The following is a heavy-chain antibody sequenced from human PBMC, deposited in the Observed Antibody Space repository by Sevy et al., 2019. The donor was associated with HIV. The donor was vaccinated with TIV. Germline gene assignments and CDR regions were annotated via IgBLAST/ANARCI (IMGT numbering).Heavy chain of an antibody. D-gene: IGHD6-19*01. CDR3: ARGGSSGWTYFDY. CDR1: GYTFNNYY. V-gene: IGHV1-46*02. CDR2: INPSGGST. Sequence: ASVKVSCKASGYTFNNYYIHWVRQAPGQGLEWMGVINPSGGSTSYPQKFQGRVTMTRDTSTSTVYMELSSLRYEDRAGYYCARGGSSGWTYFDYWSQGTLVTVSS. J-gene: IGHJ4*02.